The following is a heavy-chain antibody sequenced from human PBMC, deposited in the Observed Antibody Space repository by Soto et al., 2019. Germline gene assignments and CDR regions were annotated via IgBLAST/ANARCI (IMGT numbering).Heavy chain of an antibody. J-gene: IGHJ5*02. V-gene: IGHV4-34*01. CDR3: ARGKRGYSCIFSYNWFDP. Sequence: SETLSLTCAVYGGSFSGYYWSWIRQPPGKGLEWIGEINHSGSTNYNPSLKSRVTISVDTSKNQFSLKLSSVTAADTAVYYCARGKRGYSCIFSYNWFDPWGQGTLVTVSS. CDR1: GGSFSGYY. D-gene: IGHD5-18*01. CDR2: INHSGST.